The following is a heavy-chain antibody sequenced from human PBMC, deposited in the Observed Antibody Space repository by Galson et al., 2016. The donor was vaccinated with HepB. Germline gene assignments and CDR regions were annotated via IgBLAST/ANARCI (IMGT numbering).Heavy chain of an antibody. D-gene: IGHD6-13*01. J-gene: IGHJ4*02. CDR2: MNPKTGNT. CDR3: TNIKGHQLAGASDY. CDR1: GYIFTSFD. Sequence: SCKASGYIFTSFDIHWVRQAPGQGLAWVGWMNPKTGNTGYAQKFQGRVTLTRDTYTNTAYMELTGLTSEDTALYFCTNIKGHQLAGASDYWGQGTLVPVSS. V-gene: IGHV1-8*01.